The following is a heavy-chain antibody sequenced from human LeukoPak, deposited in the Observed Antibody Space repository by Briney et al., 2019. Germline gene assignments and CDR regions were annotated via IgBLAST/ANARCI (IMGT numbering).Heavy chain of an antibody. CDR1: GFTFSSYA. CDR3: AKDATGGYDYGVFDY. Sequence: GVSLRLSCAASGFTFSSYAMSWVRQAPGKGLEWVSAISGSGGSTYYADSVKGRFTISRDNSKNTLYLQMNSLRAEDTAVYYCAKDATGGYDYGVFDYWGQGTLVTVSS. J-gene: IGHJ4*02. CDR2: ISGSGGST. V-gene: IGHV3-23*01. D-gene: IGHD5-12*01.